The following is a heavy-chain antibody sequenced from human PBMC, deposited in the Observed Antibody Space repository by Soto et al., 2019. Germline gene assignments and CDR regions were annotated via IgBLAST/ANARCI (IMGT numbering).Heavy chain of an antibody. CDR1: GFTFSSYG. CDR2: ISYDGSNK. Sequence: QVQLVESGGGEVQPGRSLRLSCAASGFTFSSYGMHWVRQAPGKGLEWVAVISYDGSNKYYADSVKGRFTISRDNSKNTLYLQMNSLRAEDTAVYYCAKVAYIWCQGTLVSDSS. D-gene: IGHD1-20*01. J-gene: IGHJ4*02. V-gene: IGHV3-30*18. CDR3: AKVAYI.